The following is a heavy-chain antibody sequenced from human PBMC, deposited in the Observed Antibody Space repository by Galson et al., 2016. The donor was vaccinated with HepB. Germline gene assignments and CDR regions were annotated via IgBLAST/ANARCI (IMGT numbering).Heavy chain of an antibody. CDR3: ARRAGDEDAFDV. D-gene: IGHD7-27*01. Sequence: TLSLTCVVSGASVSTHGYSWSWIRQPPGKGLERIGFSHHSGSAYYNPSLKSRVTISVDRSKNEFSLRLNSVTAADTAVYFCARRAGDEDAFDVWGQGTMVTVSS. CDR1: GASVSTHGYS. CDR2: SHHSGSA. J-gene: IGHJ3*01. V-gene: IGHV4-30-2*01.